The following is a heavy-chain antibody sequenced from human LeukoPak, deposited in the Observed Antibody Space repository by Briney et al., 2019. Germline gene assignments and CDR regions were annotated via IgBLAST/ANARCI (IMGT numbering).Heavy chain of an antibody. CDR1: GGCISSYY. V-gene: IGHV4-59*01. Sequence: SETLSLTCTVSGGCISSYYWSWIRQPPGKGLEWIGYIYYSGSTNYNPSLKSRVTISVDTSKNQFSLKLSSVTAADTAVYYCARDPTGIQYFDYWGQGTLVTVSS. D-gene: IGHD1-14*01. CDR3: ARDPTGIQYFDY. J-gene: IGHJ4*02. CDR2: IYYSGST.